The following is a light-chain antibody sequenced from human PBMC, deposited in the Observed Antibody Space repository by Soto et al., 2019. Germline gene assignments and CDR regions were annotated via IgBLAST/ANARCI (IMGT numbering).Light chain of an antibody. J-gene: IGKJ4*01. CDR1: QSVSSTY. CDR3: QHYGSLVLT. Sequence: XXXGERATLSCRASQSVSSTYLAWYQQKPGQAPRLLXYGAXSRAPGIPDRFSGSGSGTDFTLTISRLEPEDFAVYYCQHYGSLVLTFGGGTKVEIK. CDR2: GAX. V-gene: IGKV3-20*01.